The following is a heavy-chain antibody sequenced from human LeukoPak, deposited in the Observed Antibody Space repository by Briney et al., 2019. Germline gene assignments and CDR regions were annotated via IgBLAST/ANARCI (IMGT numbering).Heavy chain of an antibody. D-gene: IGHD3-22*01. CDR3: ATALPSITMIVVVIESDAFDI. J-gene: IGHJ3*02. Sequence: ASVKVSCKVSGYTLTELSMHWVRQAPGKGLEWMGGFDPEDGETIYAQKFQGRVTMTEDTSTDTAYMELSSLRSEDTAVYYCATALPSITMIVVVIESDAFDIWGQGTMVTVSS. CDR1: GYTLTELS. V-gene: IGHV1-24*01. CDR2: FDPEDGET.